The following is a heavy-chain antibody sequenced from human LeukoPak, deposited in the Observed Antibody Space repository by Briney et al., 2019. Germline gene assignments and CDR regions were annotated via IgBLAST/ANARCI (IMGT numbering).Heavy chain of an antibody. D-gene: IGHD6-13*01. CDR2: IYYSGSA. CDR3: ASGSIAAYDRSHTFDL. V-gene: IGHV4-59*11. Sequence: KPSETLSLTCTLSGGFISSHYSRCIRQPPGKGLEWIGYIYYSGSANYNPSLKSRVTISVDTSKNQFSLKLSSVTAADTAVYYCASGSIAAYDRSHTFDLWGQGTLVTVSS. J-gene: IGHJ5*02. CDR1: GGFISSHY.